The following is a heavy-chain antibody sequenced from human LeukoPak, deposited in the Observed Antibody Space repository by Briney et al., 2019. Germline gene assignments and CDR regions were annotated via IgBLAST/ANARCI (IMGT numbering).Heavy chain of an antibody. CDR2: ISGSGGST. J-gene: IGHJ4*02. Sequence: GGSLRLSCAASGFTFSSYAMSWVCQAPGKGLEWVSAISGSGGSTYYADSVKGRFTISRDNSKNTLYLQMNSLRAEDPAVYYCAKGQDSSVFEGVDYWGQGTLVTVSP. CDR1: GFTFSSYA. V-gene: IGHV3-23*01. D-gene: IGHD3-22*01. CDR3: AKGQDSSVFEGVDY.